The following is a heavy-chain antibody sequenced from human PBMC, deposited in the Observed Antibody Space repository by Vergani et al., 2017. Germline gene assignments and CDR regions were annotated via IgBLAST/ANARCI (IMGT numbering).Heavy chain of an antibody. CDR1: GFTFNEYW. J-gene: IGHJ4*02. V-gene: IGHV3-74*01. Sequence: EVELVESGGGLVQPGGSLRLSCAASGFTFNEYWMHWARQVPGKGLVWVSGMNGDGDTISYADSVKGRFTISRDNAKNTLFLQMNSLRAEDTATYYCVKDAGSYENFFDSWGQGTLVTVSS. CDR3: VKDAGSYENFFDS. CDR2: MNGDGDTI. D-gene: IGHD1-26*01.